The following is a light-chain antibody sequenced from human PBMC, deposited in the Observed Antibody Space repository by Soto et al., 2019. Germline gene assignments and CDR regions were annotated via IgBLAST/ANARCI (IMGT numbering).Light chain of an antibody. Sequence: EIVMTQSPATLSVSPGERATLSRRASQSVSSNLAWYQQNPGKAPRLLIYGASTRATGIPARFSGSGSGTEFTLTISSLQSEDFAVYDCQQYNNWPLTFGDGTKVEIK. CDR1: QSVSSN. CDR3: QQYNNWPLT. J-gene: IGKJ4*01. CDR2: GAS. V-gene: IGKV3-15*01.